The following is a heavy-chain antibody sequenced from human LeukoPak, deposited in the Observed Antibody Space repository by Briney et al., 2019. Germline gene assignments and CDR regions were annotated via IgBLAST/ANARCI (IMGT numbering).Heavy chain of an antibody. V-gene: IGHV3-23*01. Sequence: GGSLRLSCTASGFTFSSYAMSWVRQAPGKGLEWVSGIGGSGDITYYADSVKGRFTISRDSSKNTLYLQMNSPGAEDTAVYYCAKEVRSGGWPLHYWGQGTLVTVSS. J-gene: IGHJ4*02. CDR1: GFTFSSYA. CDR2: IGGSGDIT. D-gene: IGHD2-15*01. CDR3: AKEVRSGGWPLHY.